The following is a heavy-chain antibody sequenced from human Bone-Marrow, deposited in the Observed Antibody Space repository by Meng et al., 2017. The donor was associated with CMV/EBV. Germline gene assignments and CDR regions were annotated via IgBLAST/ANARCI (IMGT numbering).Heavy chain of an antibody. CDR2: INSDGSTT. V-gene: IGHV3-74*01. CDR3: VRPAGGWFDFDY. D-gene: IGHD6-19*01. J-gene: IGHJ4*02. CDR1: GFTFSNYW. Sequence: GESLKISCAASGFTFSNYWMHWVRQVPGKGLVWVSRINSDGSTTTYADSVKGRFTISRDNAKNSIYLQMNSLRVEDTAVYYCVRPAGGWFDFDYWGQGTLVTVSS.